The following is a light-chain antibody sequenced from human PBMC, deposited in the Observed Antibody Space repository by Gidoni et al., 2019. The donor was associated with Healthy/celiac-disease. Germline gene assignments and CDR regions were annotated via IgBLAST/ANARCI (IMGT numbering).Light chain of an antibody. CDR3: QQYYSTRDT. CDR1: QSVLYSSNNKNY. Sequence: DIVMTQSPDSLAVSLGERATFNCKSSQSVLYSSNNKNYLALYQQIPGQPPKLLIYWASTRESGVPDRFSGSGSGTDFTLTISSLQAEDVAFYYCQQYYSTRDTFGQGTKVEIK. V-gene: IGKV4-1*01. J-gene: IGKJ1*01. CDR2: WAS.